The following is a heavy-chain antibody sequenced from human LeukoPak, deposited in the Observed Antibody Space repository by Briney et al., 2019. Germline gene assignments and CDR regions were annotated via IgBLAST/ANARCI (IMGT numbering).Heavy chain of an antibody. J-gene: IGHJ6*03. CDR2: IYYSGST. CDR3: ARETSQKGAHYMDV. Sequence: PSETLSLTCTVSGGSISSHYWSWIRQPPGKGLEWIGYIYYSGSTNYNPSLKSRVTISVDTSKNQFSLKLSSVTAADTAVYYCARETSQKGAHYMDVWGKGTTVTISS. D-gene: IGHD3-16*01. CDR1: GGSISSHY. V-gene: IGHV4-59*11.